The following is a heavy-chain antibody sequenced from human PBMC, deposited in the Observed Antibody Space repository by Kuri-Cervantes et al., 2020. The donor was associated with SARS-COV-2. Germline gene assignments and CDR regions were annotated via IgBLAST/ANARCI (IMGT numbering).Heavy chain of an antibody. V-gene: IGHV1-8*01. CDR3: ARDLIVVVPAADYYYYGMDV. D-gene: IGHD2-2*01. CDR2: MNPNSGNT. Sequence: ASVKVSCKASGYTFTSYDINWVRQATGQGLEWMGWMNPNSGNTGYAQKFQGRVTMTRNTSISTAYMELSRLRSDDTAVYYCARDLIVVVPAADYYYYGMDVWGQGTTVTVSS. J-gene: IGHJ6*02. CDR1: GYTFTSYD.